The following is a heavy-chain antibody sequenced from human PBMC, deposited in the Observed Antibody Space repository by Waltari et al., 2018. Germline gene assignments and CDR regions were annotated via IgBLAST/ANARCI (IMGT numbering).Heavy chain of an antibody. D-gene: IGHD3-16*01. CDR3: AFWGNVIDY. Sequence: QVQLQESGPGLVKPSETLSLTCAVSGYSISSGYYWGWIRQPPGKGLAWIGSIYHSGSTYYNPSPQGRVTISVDTSKNQFSLKLSSVTAADTAVYYCAFWGNVIDYWGQGTLVTVSS. CDR2: IYHSGST. CDR1: GYSISSGYY. V-gene: IGHV4-38-2*01. J-gene: IGHJ4*02.